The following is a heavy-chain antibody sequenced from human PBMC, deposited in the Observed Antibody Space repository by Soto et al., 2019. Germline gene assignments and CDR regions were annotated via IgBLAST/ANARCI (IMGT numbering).Heavy chain of an antibody. CDR2: IHYSGST. Sequence: PSETLSLTCTVSSGSISSYYWSWIRQPPGKGLEWIGYIHYSGSTNYNPSLKSRVTISVDTSKNQFSLKLSSVTAADTAVYYCARALDYIWGSHRYTAFDYWGQGTLVTVSS. J-gene: IGHJ4*02. V-gene: IGHV4-59*01. CDR1: SGSISSYY. CDR3: ARALDYIWGSHRYTAFDY. D-gene: IGHD3-16*02.